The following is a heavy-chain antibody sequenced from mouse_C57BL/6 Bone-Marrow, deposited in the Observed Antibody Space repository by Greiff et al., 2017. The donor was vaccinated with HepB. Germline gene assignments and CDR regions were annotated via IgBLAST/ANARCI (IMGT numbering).Heavy chain of an antibody. D-gene: IGHD1-1*01. CDR3: ASGRYYGLFDY. CDR1: GYSITSGYY. J-gene: IGHJ2*01. Sequence: EVQLQESGPGLVKPSQSLSLTCSVTGYSITSGYYWNWIRQFPGNKLEWMGYISYDGSNNYNPSLKNRISITRDTSKNQFFLKLNSVTTEDTATYYCASGRYYGLFDYWGQGTTLTVSS. V-gene: IGHV3-6*01. CDR2: ISYDGSN.